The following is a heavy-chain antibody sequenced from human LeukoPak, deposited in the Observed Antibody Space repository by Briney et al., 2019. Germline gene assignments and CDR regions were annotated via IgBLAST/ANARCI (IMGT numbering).Heavy chain of an antibody. D-gene: IGHD6-19*01. CDR3: ARSIVSSGPYYFDY. Sequence: ASVKVSCKASGYTFTSYYMHWLRQAPGQGLEWMGIINPSGVSTSYGQKVQGRVIMTRDTSTSTVYMELSRLRSEDTAVYFCARSIVSSGPYYFDYWGQGTLVTVSS. CDR2: INPSGVST. V-gene: IGHV1-46*01. CDR1: GYTFTSYY. J-gene: IGHJ4*02.